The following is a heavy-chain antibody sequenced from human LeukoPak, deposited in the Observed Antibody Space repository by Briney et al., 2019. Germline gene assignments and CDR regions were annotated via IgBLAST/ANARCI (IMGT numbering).Heavy chain of an antibody. CDR1: GFTFTSSA. Sequence: SVKVSWKASGFTFTSSAMQWVRQARGQRLEWIGWIVVGSGNTNYAQKFQERVAITRDMSTSTAYMELSSLRSEDTAVYYCAAVGTTVTNYFDYWGQGTLVTVSS. J-gene: IGHJ4*02. D-gene: IGHD4-17*01. CDR3: AAVGTTVTNYFDY. CDR2: IVVGSGNT. V-gene: IGHV1-58*02.